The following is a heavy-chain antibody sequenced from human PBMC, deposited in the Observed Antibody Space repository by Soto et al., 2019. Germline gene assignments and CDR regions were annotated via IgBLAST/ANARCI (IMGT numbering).Heavy chain of an antibody. D-gene: IGHD2-15*01. CDR1: GGSISSGGYY. CDR2: IYYSGST. J-gene: IGHJ5*02. CDR3: ARGAGYPNWFDP. Sequence: SETLSLTCTVSGGSISSGGYYWIWIRQHPGKGLEWIGYIYYSGSTYYNPSLKSRVTISVDTSKNQFSLKLSSVTAADTAVYYCARGAGYPNWFDPWGQGTLVTVSS. V-gene: IGHV4-31*03.